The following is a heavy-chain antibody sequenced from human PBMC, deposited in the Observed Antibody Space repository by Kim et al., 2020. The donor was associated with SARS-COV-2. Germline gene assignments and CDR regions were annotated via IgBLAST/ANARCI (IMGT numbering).Heavy chain of an antibody. Sequence: SETLSLTCTVSGGSISSSSYYWGWIRQPPGKGLEWIGSIYYSGSTYYNPSLKSRVTISVDTSKNQFSLKLSSVTAADTAVYYCARSGVGILEWPYYYYGMDVWGQGTTVTVSS. V-gene: IGHV4-39*01. CDR2: IYYSGST. CDR3: ARSGVGILEWPYYYYGMDV. J-gene: IGHJ6*02. CDR1: GGSISSSSYY. D-gene: IGHD3-3*01.